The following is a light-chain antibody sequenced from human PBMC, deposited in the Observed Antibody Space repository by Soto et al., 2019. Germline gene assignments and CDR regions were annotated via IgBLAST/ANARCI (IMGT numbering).Light chain of an antibody. CDR3: SSFAGSNTLGV. CDR1: RSDIGTNY. Sequence: QSVVTQPHSASGTPGQRVVISCFGSRSDIGTNYVYWYQQVPGTAPKLLIYSNDQRPPGVPDRYSASTSGNTASLTVSGLHAEDEADYYCSSFAGSNTLGVFGTGTNVTVL. CDR2: SND. J-gene: IGLJ1*01. V-gene: IGLV1-47*02.